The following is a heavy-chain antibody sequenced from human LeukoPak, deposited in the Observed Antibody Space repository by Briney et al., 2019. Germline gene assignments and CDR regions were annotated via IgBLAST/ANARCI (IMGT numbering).Heavy chain of an antibody. J-gene: IGHJ5*02. CDR3: ARQYKSETYRLGFDP. D-gene: IGHD6-19*01. CDR2: IYPGDSDT. V-gene: IGHV5-51*01. CDR1: GYIFTSSC. Sequence: GESLKISCKGFGYIFTSSCIAWVRQMPGKGLEWMGIIYPGDSDTRYSPSSQGQVTISADKSISTAYLQWSSLKASDTAMYYCARQYKSETYRLGFDPWGQGTLVTVSS.